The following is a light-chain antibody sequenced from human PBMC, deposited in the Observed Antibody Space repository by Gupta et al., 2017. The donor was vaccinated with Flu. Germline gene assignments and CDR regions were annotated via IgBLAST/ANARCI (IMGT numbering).Light chain of an antibody. CDR2: DAS. V-gene: IGKV3-15*01. Sequence: PAILSASPGERATLSCRASQSISSNLAWYQQNSGQAPRLLSDDASTRDSGIPARFRGSGSGTEFTLTISSLQSEDCATYYCQQNNSYPLTFGGGTKVEIK. CDR3: QQNNSYPLT. J-gene: IGKJ4*01. CDR1: QSISSN.